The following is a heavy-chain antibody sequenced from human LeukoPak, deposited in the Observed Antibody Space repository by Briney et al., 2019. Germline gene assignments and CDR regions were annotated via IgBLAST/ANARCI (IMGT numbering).Heavy chain of an antibody. J-gene: IGHJ4*02. D-gene: IGHD1-1*01. CDR2: IKSETKGGTT. Sequence: GSLRLSCAASGFTLRNAWMSWVRPATGEGLEWVGRIKSETKGGTTDYSLPRKDRCTISRDDSKNTLYLQMNSPKTADTSVYYCTTAYDLGDYFDFWGQGTLVTVSS. CDR3: TTAYDLGDYFDF. V-gene: IGHV3-15*01. CDR1: GFTLRNAW.